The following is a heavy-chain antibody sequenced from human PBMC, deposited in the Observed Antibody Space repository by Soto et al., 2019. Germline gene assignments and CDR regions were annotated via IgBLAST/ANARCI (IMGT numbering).Heavy chain of an antibody. V-gene: IGHV4-31*03. D-gene: IGHD1-26*01. Sequence: QVQLQESGPGLVEPSQTLSLTCTVSGDSISVGGYYWSWIRQRPGKGLEWLGYIYYTGTTYYNPYLKSRLTISVDTSRNQFSLKLRSLTDADTAVYYCARGDSGSYYGWGYYCYGMDVWGQGTTVTVSS. CDR2: IYYTGTT. CDR1: GDSISVGGYY. J-gene: IGHJ6*02. CDR3: ARGDSGSYYGWGYYCYGMDV.